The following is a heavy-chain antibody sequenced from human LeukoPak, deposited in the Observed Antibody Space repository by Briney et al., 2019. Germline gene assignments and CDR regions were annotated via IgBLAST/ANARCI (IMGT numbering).Heavy chain of an antibody. CDR1: GFTFSSYA. Sequence: GGSLRLSCAASGFTFSSYAMSWVRQAPGKELEWVSAISGSGGSTYYADSVKGRFTISRDSSKNTLYLQMNSLRAEDTAVYYCARGSGYFLDFDYWGQGTLVTVSS. CDR3: ARGSGYFLDFDY. J-gene: IGHJ4*02. CDR2: ISGSGGST. V-gene: IGHV3-23*01. D-gene: IGHD3-22*01.